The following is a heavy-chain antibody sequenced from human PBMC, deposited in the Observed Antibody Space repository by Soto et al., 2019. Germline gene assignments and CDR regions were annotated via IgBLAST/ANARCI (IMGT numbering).Heavy chain of an antibody. CDR3: AREGFITGTTGFDY. CDR1: GYTFTSYG. CDR2: ISAYNGNT. V-gene: IGHV1-18*01. D-gene: IGHD1-7*01. J-gene: IGHJ4*02. Sequence: ASVKVSCKASGYTFTSYGIRWVRQAPGQGLEWMGWISAYNGNTNYAQKLQGRVTMTTDTSTSTAYMELRSLRSDDTAVYYCAREGFITGTTGFDYWGQGTLVTVSS.